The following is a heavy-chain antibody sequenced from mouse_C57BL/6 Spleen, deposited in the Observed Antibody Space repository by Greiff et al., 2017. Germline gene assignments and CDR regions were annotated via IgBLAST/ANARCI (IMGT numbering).Heavy chain of an antibody. CDR2: INYDGSST. V-gene: IGHV5-16*01. CDR1: GFTFSDYY. Sequence: EVKLVESEGGLVQPGSSMKLSCTASGFTFSDYYMAWVRQVPEKGLEWVANINYDGSSTYYLDSLKSRFIISRDNAKNILYLQMSSLKSEYTATYYCARTARYFDDWGTGTTLTVSS. CDR3: ARTARYFDD. J-gene: IGHJ2*01. D-gene: IGHD1-2*01.